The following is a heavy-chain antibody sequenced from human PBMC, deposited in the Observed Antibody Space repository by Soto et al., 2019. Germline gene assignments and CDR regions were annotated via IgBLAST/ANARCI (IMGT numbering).Heavy chain of an antibody. V-gene: IGHV5-51*01. J-gene: IGHJ4*02. CDR1: GYRFSSYW. Sequence: PGESLKISCKGSGYRFSSYWIVWVRQMPGKGLEWMGIIYPDDSDTRYSPSSQGRVTISADKSISTAYLQWSSLKASDTAMYYCARGGLTARSPAAASDYWGQGTLVTVSS. CDR3: ARGGLTARSPAAASDY. CDR2: IYPDDSDT. D-gene: IGHD6-13*01.